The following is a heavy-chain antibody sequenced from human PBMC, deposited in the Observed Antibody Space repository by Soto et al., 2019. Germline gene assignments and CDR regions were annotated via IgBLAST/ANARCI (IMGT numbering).Heavy chain of an antibody. CDR3: ARGDVVVLTATSNFDY. J-gene: IGHJ4*02. CDR1: GFTFSSYT. Sequence: VQLVESGGGLVKPGGSLRLSCAASGFTFSSYTMKWARQAPGKGLEWVASISSSYYIKYADSVKGRFTISRDNAKNSLYLQMNSLRAEDTAVYYCARGDVVVLTATSNFDYWGQGTLVTVSS. V-gene: IGHV3-21*01. D-gene: IGHD2-21*02. CDR2: ISSSYYI.